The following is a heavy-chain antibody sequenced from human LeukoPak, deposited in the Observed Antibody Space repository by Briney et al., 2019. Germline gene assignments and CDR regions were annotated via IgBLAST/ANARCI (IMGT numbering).Heavy chain of an antibody. V-gene: IGHV3-15*01. CDR1: GLTFSNAW. D-gene: IGHD6-19*01. J-gene: IGHJ4*02. CDR3: TTDPYSSVG. CDR2: IKSKTDGGTT. Sequence: GGSLRLSCAASGLTFSNAWMSWARQVPGKGMEWVGRIKSKTDGGTTDYAAPVKGRFTISRDDSKNTLYLQMNSLKTECTVVYYCTTDPYSSVGWGQGTLVSVPS.